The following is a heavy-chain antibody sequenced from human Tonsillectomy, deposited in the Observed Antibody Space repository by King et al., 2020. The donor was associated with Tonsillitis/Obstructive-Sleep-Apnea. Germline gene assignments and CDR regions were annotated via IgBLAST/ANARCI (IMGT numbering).Heavy chain of an antibody. J-gene: IGHJ4*02. Sequence: VQLQQGGAGLLKPSETLSLTCAVYGETFNGYSWSWIRQPPGKGLEGIGEIRHSGSTNYNPSLKSRVTISIDKSKNQFSLKLSSVSAADTAVYYCARLCVGRGSTYNFDYWSQGTLVTVSS. CDR1: GETFNGYS. D-gene: IGHD3-10*01. V-gene: IGHV4-34*01. CDR3: ARLCVGRGSTYNFDY. CDR2: IRHSGST.